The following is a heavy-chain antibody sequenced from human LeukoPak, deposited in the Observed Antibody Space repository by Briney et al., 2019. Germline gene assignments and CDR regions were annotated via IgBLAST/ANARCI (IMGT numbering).Heavy chain of an antibody. CDR1: GGSISSYY. J-gene: IGHJ5*02. CDR3: ARDGGSGSYYINWFDP. CDR2: IYYSGST. Sequence: SETLSLTCTVSGGSISSYYWNWIRQPPGKGLEWIGYIYYSGSTSYNPSLKSRVTISVDTSKNQFSLKLSSVTAADTAVYYCARDGGSGSYYINWFDPWGQGTLVTVSS. D-gene: IGHD3-10*01. V-gene: IGHV4-59*01.